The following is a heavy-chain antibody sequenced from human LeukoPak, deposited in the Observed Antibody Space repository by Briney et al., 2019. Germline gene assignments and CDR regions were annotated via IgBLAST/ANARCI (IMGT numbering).Heavy chain of an antibody. CDR2: IYYSGST. J-gene: IGHJ4*02. CDR3: ARARTTGRYDY. D-gene: IGHD4-17*01. V-gene: IGHV4-59*01. Sequence: SETLSLTCTVSGGSISSYYWSWIRQPPGKGLEWIGYIYYSGSTNYNPSLKSRVTISVDTSKNQFSLKLSSVTAADTAVYYCARARTTGRYDYWGQGTLVTVSS. CDR1: GGSISSYY.